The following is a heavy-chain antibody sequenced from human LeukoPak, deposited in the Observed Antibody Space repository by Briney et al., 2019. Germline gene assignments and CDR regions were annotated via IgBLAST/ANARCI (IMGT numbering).Heavy chain of an antibody. CDR3: ARVGEYCSGGSCYSPEVYYYMDV. D-gene: IGHD2-15*01. Sequence: SETLSLPCAVYGGSFSGYYWSWIRQPPGKGLEWIGEINHSGSTNYNPSLKSRVTISVDTSKNQFSLKLSSVTAADTAVYYCARVGEYCSGGSCYSPEVYYYMDVWGKGTTVTVSS. J-gene: IGHJ6*03. CDR2: INHSGST. CDR1: GGSFSGYY. V-gene: IGHV4-34*01.